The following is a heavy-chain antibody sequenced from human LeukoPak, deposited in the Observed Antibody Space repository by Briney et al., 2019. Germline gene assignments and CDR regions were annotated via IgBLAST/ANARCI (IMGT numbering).Heavy chain of an antibody. Sequence: GGSLRLSCTASGFTFGDYAMSWFRQAPGKGLEWVGFIRSKAYGGTTEYAASVKGRFTISRDDSKSIAYLQMNSLKTEDTAVYYCTRARAKRYYYDSSGYPLPPFDYWGQGTLVTVSS. CDR2: IRSKAYGGTT. J-gene: IGHJ4*02. V-gene: IGHV3-49*03. D-gene: IGHD3-22*01. CDR3: TRARAKRYYYDSSGYPLPPFDY. CDR1: GFTFGDYA.